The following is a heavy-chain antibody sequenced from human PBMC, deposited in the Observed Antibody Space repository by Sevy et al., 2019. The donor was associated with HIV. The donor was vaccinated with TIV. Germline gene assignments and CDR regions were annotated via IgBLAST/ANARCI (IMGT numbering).Heavy chain of an antibody. J-gene: IGHJ4*02. CDR1: GFSLNAAGMG. Sequence: SGPTLVNPTQTLTLTCTFSGFSLNAAGMGVGWIRQPPGKALEWLALICWDDDNRYSPSLQSRLTVTKDTSKRQVFLTMTNVDPMDTATYYCAHRRTYGNPFKYWGPGTLVTVSS. D-gene: IGHD4-4*01. CDR2: ICWDDDN. CDR3: AHRRTYGNPFKY. V-gene: IGHV2-5*02.